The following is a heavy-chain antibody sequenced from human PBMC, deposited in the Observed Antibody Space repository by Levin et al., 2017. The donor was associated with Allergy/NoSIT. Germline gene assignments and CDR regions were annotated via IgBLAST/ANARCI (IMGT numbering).Heavy chain of an antibody. D-gene: IGHD3-10*01. J-gene: IGHJ4*02. CDR3: ARDLGYGSVPTDY. V-gene: IGHV3-30-3*01. CDR1: GFTFSSYA. CDR2: ISYDGSNK. Sequence: PGESLKISCAASGFTFSSYAMHWVRQAPGKGLEWVAVISYDGSNKYYADSVKGRFTISRDNSKNTLYLQMNSLRAEDTAVYYCARDLGYGSVPTDYWGQGTLVTVSS.